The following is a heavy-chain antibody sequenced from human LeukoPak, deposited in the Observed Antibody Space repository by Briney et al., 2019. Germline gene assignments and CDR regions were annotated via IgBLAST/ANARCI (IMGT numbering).Heavy chain of an antibody. D-gene: IGHD2-2*01. V-gene: IGHV3-9*01. CDR1: GFTFDDYA. CDR2: ISWNSGGI. Sequence: GGSLRLSCAASGFTFDDYAMHWVRQAPGKGLEWVSGISWNSGGIGYADSVKGRFTISRDNSKNTLYLQMNSLRAEDTAVYYCAKDIVVVPAASIDYWGQGTLVTVSS. J-gene: IGHJ4*02. CDR3: AKDIVVVPAASIDY.